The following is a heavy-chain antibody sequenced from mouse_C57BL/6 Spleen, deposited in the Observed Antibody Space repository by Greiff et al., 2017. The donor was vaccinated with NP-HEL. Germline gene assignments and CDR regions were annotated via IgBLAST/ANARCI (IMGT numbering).Heavy chain of an antibody. CDR3: ARGYYGSLYYAMDY. V-gene: IGHV1-76*01. CDR2: IYPGSGNT. J-gene: IGHJ4*01. D-gene: IGHD1-1*01. CDR1: GYTFTDYY. Sequence: QVHVKQSGAELVRPGASVKLSCKASGYTFTDYYINWVKQRPGQGLEWIARIYPGSGNTYYNEKFKGKATLTAEKSSSTAYMQLSSLTSEDSAVYFCARGYYGSLYYAMDYWGQGTSVTVSS.